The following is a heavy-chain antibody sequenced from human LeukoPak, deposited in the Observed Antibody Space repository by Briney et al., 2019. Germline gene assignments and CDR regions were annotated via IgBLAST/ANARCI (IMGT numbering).Heavy chain of an antibody. J-gene: IGHJ4*02. V-gene: IGHV3-7*01. CDR1: GFTFSSYW. CDR3: ARDEYDDDYVWGSYRLFDY. D-gene: IGHD3-16*02. Sequence: PGGSLRLSCAASGFTFSSYWMSWVRQAPGKGLECVANRKQDGSEKYYVDSVKGRFTISRDNAKNSLYLQMNSLRAEDTAVYYCARDEYDDDYVWGSYRLFDYWGQGTLITVSS. CDR2: RKQDGSEK.